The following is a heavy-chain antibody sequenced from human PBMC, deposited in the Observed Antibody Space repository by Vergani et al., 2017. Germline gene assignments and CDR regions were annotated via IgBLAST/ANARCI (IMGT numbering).Heavy chain of an antibody. CDR3: VREGSYCGSTTCRNPSYVYYYHMDV. D-gene: IGHD2-21*01. V-gene: IGHV3-30*02. J-gene: IGHJ6*03. Sequence: QMQLVESGGGVVQPGGSLRLSCVASGFSFSTYGMNWVRQTPGKGLEWVAFIRYDGTTKYSADSVKGRFSISRDNSKNTLDLLMSSLRAEDTATYYCVREGSYCGSTTCRNPSYVYYYHMDVWGEGTTVTVSS. CDR1: GFSFSTYG. CDR2: IRYDGTTK.